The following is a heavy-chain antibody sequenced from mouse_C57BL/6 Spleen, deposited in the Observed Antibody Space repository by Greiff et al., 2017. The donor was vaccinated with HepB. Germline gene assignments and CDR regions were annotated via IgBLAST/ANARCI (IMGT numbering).Heavy chain of an antibody. CDR2: INPNNGGT. CDR3: ARTDSSGYVGWFAY. J-gene: IGHJ3*01. V-gene: IGHV1-22*01. Sequence: VQLKQSGPELVKPGASVKMSCKASGYTFTDYNMHWVKQSHGKSLEWIGYINPNNGGTSYNQKFKGKATLTVNKSSSTAYMELRSLTSEDSAVYYCARTDSSGYVGWFAYWGQGTLVTVSA. CDR1: GYTFTDYN. D-gene: IGHD3-2*02.